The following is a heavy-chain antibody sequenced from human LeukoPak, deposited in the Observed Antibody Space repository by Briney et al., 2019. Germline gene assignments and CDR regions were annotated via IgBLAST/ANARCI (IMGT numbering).Heavy chain of an antibody. D-gene: IGHD3-22*01. CDR2: ICSSSSTI. Sequence: GRCLRLSSAASRLAFSSYSMNWVLQAPGKRVERISYICSSSSTIYYADSVKGRFTISRDNAKTSPYLQMNSLGAEDTAVYYGAREYYDSSGYNIWGQGTLVTVSS. CDR3: AREYYDSSGYNI. CDR1: RLAFSSYS. V-gene: IGHV3-48*01. J-gene: IGHJ4*02.